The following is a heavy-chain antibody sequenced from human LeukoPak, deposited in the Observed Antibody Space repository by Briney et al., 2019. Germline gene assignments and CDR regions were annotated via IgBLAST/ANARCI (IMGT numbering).Heavy chain of an antibody. Sequence: GGSLRLSCAASGFTFSGYGMHWVRQAPGNGLEWVAFISHDGSIKYYADSVKGRFTISRDNSKNTLYLQMNSLRPDDTAIYFCAKDPFGYSRSSPGDYWGQGTLVTVSS. CDR1: GFTFSGYG. V-gene: IGHV3-30*18. CDR3: AKDPFGYSRSSPGDY. D-gene: IGHD3-16*01. CDR2: ISHDGSIK. J-gene: IGHJ4*02.